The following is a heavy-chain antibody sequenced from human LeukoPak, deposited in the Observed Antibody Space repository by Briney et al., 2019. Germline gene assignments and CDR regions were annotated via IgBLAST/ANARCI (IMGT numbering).Heavy chain of an antibody. CDR2: ISSSSSYI. Sequence: GSLRLSCAASGFTFSSYSMNWVRQAPGKGLEWVSSISSSSSYIYYADSVKGRFTISRDNAKNSLYLQMNSLRAEDTAVYYCASARPTGYSYGDDAFDIWGQGTMVTVSS. J-gene: IGHJ3*02. CDR3: ASARPTGYSYGDDAFDI. CDR1: GFTFSSYS. D-gene: IGHD5-18*01. V-gene: IGHV3-21*01.